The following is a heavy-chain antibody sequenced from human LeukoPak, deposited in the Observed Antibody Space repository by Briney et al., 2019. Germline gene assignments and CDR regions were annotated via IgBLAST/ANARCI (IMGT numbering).Heavy chain of an antibody. CDR2: INPSGGST. CDR3: AREDVVLVDAVRYYYYGMDV. D-gene: IGHD2-8*01. V-gene: IGHV1-46*01. Sequence: AASVKVSCKSSGYNFISYYMHWVRQAPGQGLEWMGIINPSGGSTSYAQKFQDRVTMTRDTSTSTAYMELSSLKSEDTAVYYCAREDVVLVDAVRYYYYGMDVWGQGTTVTVSS. J-gene: IGHJ6*02. CDR1: GYNFISYY.